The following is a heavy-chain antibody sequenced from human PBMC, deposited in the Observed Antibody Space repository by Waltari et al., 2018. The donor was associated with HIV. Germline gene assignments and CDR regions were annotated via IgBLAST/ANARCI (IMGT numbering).Heavy chain of an antibody. Sequence: EVQLVESGGGLIQPGGSLRLSCAASGFTVSSNYMSWGHPAPGKGLEWVSVIYSGGSTYYADSVKGRFTISRDNSKNTLYLQMNSLRAEDTAVYYCARDSWSREGPLFDYWGQGTLVTVSS. J-gene: IGHJ4*02. CDR3: ARDSWSREGPLFDY. CDR1: GFTVSSNY. CDR2: IYSGGST. V-gene: IGHV3-53*01.